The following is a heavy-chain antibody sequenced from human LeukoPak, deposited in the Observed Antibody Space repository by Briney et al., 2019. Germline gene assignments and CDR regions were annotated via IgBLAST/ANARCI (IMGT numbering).Heavy chain of an antibody. V-gene: IGHV1-2*02. J-gene: IGHJ4*02. CDR2: INPHTGGT. Sequence: GASVKVSCKASGYTFNNYGITWVRQAPGQGLEWVGWINPHTGGTNYAQKFQGRVTMTRDTSISTAYMELSRLRSDDTAVYYCARPYCSGGSCHDFFDYWGQGTLVTVSS. CDR3: ARPYCSGGSCHDFFDY. CDR1: GYTFNNYG. D-gene: IGHD2-15*01.